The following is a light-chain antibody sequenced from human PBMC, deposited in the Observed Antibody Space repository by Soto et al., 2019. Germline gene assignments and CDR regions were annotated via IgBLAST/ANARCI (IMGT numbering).Light chain of an antibody. CDR2: GAS. V-gene: IGKV3-20*01. J-gene: IGKJ5*01. CDR3: QQYGSSPWT. Sequence: EIVLTQSPGTLSLSPWERATLSCRASQSVSSNYLAWYQQKPGQAPRLLIYGASSRTTGIPDRFSGSGSGTDFTLTITRLEPEDFAVYYCQQYGSSPWTFGQGTRLEIK. CDR1: QSVSSNY.